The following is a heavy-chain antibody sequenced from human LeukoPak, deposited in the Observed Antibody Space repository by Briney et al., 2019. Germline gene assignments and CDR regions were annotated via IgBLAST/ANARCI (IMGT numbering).Heavy chain of an antibody. V-gene: IGHV4-31*03. J-gene: IGHJ6*02. D-gene: IGHD2-2*01. CDR3: ARYCSSTSCYFSGMDV. CDR2: IYYSGST. CDR1: GVSISSGGYY. Sequence: SETLSLTCTVSGVSISSGGYYWSWIRQHPGKGLEWIGYIYYSGSTYYNPSLKSRVTVSVDTSKNQFSLKLSSVTAADTAVYYCARYCSSTSCYFSGMDVWGQGTTVTVSS.